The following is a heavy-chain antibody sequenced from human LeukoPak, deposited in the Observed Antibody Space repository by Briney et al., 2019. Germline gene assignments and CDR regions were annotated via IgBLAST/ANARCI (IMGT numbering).Heavy chain of an antibody. CDR2: INPNSGGT. CDR3: ARNYDFWSGYYIGGFDY. V-gene: IGHV1-2*02. D-gene: IGHD3-3*01. CDR1: GYTFTGYY. J-gene: IGHJ4*02. Sequence: ASVKVSCKASGYTFTGYYMHWVRQAPGQGLEWMGWINPNSGGTNYAQKFQGRVTMTRDTSISTAYMELSRLRSDDTAMYYCARNYDFWSGYYIGGFDYWGQGTLVTVSS.